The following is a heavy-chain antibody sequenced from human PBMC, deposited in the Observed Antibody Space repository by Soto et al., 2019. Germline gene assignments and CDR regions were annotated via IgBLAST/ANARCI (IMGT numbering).Heavy chain of an antibody. CDR1: GGSVSSGSYY. CDR3: AREEGTPIAAAGYGMDV. D-gene: IGHD6-13*01. Sequence: SETLSLTCTVSGGSVSSGSYYWSWIRQPPGKGLEWIGYIYYSGSTNYNPSLKSRVTISVDTSKNQFSLKLSSVTAADTAVYYCAREEGTPIAAAGYGMDVWGQGTTVTVSS. V-gene: IGHV4-61*01. J-gene: IGHJ6*02. CDR2: IYYSGST.